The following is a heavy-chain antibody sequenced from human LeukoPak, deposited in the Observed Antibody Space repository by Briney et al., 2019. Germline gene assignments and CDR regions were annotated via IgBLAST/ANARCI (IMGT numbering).Heavy chain of an antibody. J-gene: IGHJ4*02. CDR1: GFTFSSYG. CDR3: AKDRDDFWSGLDY. CDR2: TSGSGGSA. Sequence: GGSLRLSCAASGFTFSSYGMSWVRQAPGKGLEWVSATSGSGGSAYYADSVKGRFTISRDNSKNTLYLQMSSLRAEDTAVYYCAKDRDDFWSGLDYWGQGTLVTVSS. V-gene: IGHV3-23*01. D-gene: IGHD3-3*01.